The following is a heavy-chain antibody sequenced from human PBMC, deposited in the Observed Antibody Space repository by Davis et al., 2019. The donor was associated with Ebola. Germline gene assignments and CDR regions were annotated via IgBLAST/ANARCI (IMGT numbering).Heavy chain of an antibody. CDR2: IYYSGST. CDR1: GGSISSGGYY. D-gene: IGHD4-11*01. V-gene: IGHV4-31*03. Sequence: LRLSCTVSGGSISSGGYYWSWIRQHPGKGLEWIGYIYYSGSTYYNPSLKSRVTISVDTSKNQFSLKLSSVTAADTAVYYCAREGSNFDPLDYWGQGTLVTVSS. CDR3: AREGSNFDPLDY. J-gene: IGHJ4*02.